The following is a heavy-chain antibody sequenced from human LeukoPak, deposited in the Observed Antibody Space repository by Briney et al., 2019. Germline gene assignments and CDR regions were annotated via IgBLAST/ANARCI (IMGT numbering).Heavy chain of an antibody. D-gene: IGHD2-15*01. CDR3: VRGYCSGATCYHFDY. J-gene: IGHJ4*02. Sequence: SETLSLTCTVSGASITSYYWNWIRQPPGKGLEWIGYFYYSGSDNYNPSLKSRITISVDTSKNQFSLKLSSETGADKAVYYCVRGYCSGATCYHFDYWGQGTLVTVSS. V-gene: IGHV4-59*01. CDR2: FYYSGSD. CDR1: GASITSYY.